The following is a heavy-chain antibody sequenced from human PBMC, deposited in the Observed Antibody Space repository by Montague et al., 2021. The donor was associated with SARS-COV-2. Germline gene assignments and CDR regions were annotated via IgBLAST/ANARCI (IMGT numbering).Heavy chain of an antibody. J-gene: IGHJ6*02. Sequence: TLSLTCTVSGGSISSGSYYWSWIRQPPGKGLEWIGRIYNTGCTNYNPSLNSRVTISVDTSKNQFSLKLSSVTAADTAVHYCARDYGDYTYYYCFDVWGQGTTVTVSS. CDR1: GGSISSGSYY. CDR2: IYNTGCT. CDR3: ARDYGDYTYYYCFDV. V-gene: IGHV4-61*02. D-gene: IGHD4-17*01.